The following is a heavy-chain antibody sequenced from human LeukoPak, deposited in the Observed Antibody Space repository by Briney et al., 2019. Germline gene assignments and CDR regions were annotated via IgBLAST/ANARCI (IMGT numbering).Heavy chain of an antibody. CDR3: AKCDRDQPRGVTYYYYGMDV. J-gene: IGHJ6*02. V-gene: IGHV3-30*18. D-gene: IGHD3-10*01. Sequence: PGRSLRLSCAAFGFTFSSYGMHWVRQAPGKGLEWVAVISYDGSNKYYADSVKGRFTISRDNSKNTLYLQMNSLRAEDTAVYYCAKCDRDQPRGVTYYYYGMDVWGQGTTVTVSS. CDR1: GFTFSSYG. CDR2: ISYDGSNK.